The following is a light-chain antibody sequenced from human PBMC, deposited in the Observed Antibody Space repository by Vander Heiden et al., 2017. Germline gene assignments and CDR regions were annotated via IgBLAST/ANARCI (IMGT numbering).Light chain of an antibody. J-gene: IGKJ1*01. V-gene: IGKV4-1*01. CDR3: QQYYSTPVT. CDR1: QSVLYSSNNKNY. CDR2: GAS. Sequence: DIVMTQSPDSLAVSLGARATINCKSSQSVLYSSNNKNYLAWYQQKPGQPPKLLIYGASTRESGVPDRFSGSGSGTDFTLTISSLQAEDVAVYYCQQYYSTPVTFGQGTKVEIK.